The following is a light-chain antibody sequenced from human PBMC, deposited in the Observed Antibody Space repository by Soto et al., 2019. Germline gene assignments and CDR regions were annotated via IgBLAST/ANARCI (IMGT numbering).Light chain of an antibody. J-gene: IGKJ2*01. CDR3: QQYNDWPPYT. V-gene: IGKV3-15*01. CDR1: QRVRSN. Sequence: EIVMTQSPATLSVSPGERATLSCRASQRVRSNLAWYQQKPGQPPRLLIYDASTRATGIPARFSGSASGTECTLTISSLQSEDFAVYYCQQYNDWPPYTFGQGTKLEIK. CDR2: DAS.